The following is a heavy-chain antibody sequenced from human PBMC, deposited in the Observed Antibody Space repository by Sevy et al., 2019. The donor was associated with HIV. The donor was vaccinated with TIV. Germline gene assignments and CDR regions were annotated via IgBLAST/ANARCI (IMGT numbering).Heavy chain of an antibody. Sequence: GGSLRLSCAASGFTFSSYEMNWVRQAPGKGLEWVSYISSSGSTIYYADSVKGRFTISRDNAKNPLYLQMNSLRAEDTAVYYCARGSSYYYDSSGYYYWGQGTLVTVSS. CDR1: GFTFSSYE. D-gene: IGHD3-22*01. CDR2: ISSSGSTI. J-gene: IGHJ4*02. V-gene: IGHV3-48*03. CDR3: ARGSSYYYDSSGYYY.